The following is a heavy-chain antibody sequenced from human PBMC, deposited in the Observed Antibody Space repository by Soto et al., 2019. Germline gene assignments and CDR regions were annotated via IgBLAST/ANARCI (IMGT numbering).Heavy chain of an antibody. D-gene: IGHD3-10*01. Sequence: SETLSLTCAVYGGSFSGYYWSWLRQPPWKGLEWVGEINHSGSTNYNPSLKSRVTISVDTSKNQFSLSLTSVTAADTAVYYCARAGFSYGHLLFWGQGIRVTVSS. CDR3: ARAGFSYGHLLF. CDR2: INHSGST. CDR1: GGSFSGYY. J-gene: IGHJ4*02. V-gene: IGHV4-34*01.